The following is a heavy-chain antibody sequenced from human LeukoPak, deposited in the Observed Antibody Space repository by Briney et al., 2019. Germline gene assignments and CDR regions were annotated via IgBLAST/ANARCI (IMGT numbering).Heavy chain of an antibody. CDR2: IPYDGSNK. Sequence: PGGSLRLSCTASGFTFGDYAMSWVRQAPGKGLEWVAFIPYDGSNKYYADSVKGRFTISRDNSMNTLYLQMNSLRAEDTSVYYCAKRYCSGSSCLTHAFDIWGQGTMVTVSS. V-gene: IGHV3-30*02. CDR3: AKRYCSGSSCLTHAFDI. J-gene: IGHJ3*02. D-gene: IGHD2-2*01. CDR1: GFTFGDYA.